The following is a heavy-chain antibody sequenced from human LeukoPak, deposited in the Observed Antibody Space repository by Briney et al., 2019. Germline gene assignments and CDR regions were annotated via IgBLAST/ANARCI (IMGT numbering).Heavy chain of an antibody. CDR3: AKGSGLWGSYRTYFDY. D-gene: IGHD3-16*02. CDR1: GFTFSSYA. V-gene: IGHV3-23*01. CDR2: ISGSGGST. Sequence: PGGPLRLSCAASGFTFSSYAMSWVRQAPGKGLEWVSAISGSGGSTYYADSVKGRFTISRDNSKNTLYLQMNSLRAEDTAVYYCAKGSGLWGSYRTYFDYWGQGTLVTVSS. J-gene: IGHJ4*02.